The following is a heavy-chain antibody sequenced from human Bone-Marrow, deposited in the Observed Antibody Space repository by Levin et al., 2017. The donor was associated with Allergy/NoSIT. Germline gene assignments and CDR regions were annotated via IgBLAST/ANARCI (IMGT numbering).Heavy chain of an antibody. CDR1: GDSISSSSYS. Sequence: PSETLSLTCTVSGDSISSSSYSWGWIRQPPGKELEWIGSIFYSGSTYYNPSLRSRVTISVDTSNNQFSLNLRSMTAADTAVYYCARDRTTYCGASCATPDRGFDFWGQGTLVTVSS. V-gene: IGHV4-39*07. J-gene: IGHJ4*02. D-gene: IGHD2-21*01. CDR2: IFYSGST. CDR3: ARDRTTYCGASCATPDRGFDF.